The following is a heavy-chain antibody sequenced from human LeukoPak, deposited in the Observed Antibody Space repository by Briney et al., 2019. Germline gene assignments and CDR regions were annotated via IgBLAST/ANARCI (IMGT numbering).Heavy chain of an antibody. D-gene: IGHD1-14*01. J-gene: IGHJ4*02. CDR3: ARGGGAYKAFDS. CDR1: GGSISSYD. Sequence: SETLSLTCSVSGGSISSYDWSWIRQPAGKGLEWIGRIYTSGSSNYNPSLKSRVTMSVDTSKNQFSLKLTSVTAADTAVYYCARGGGAYKAFDSWGQGTLVTVSS. CDR2: IYTSGSS. V-gene: IGHV4-4*07.